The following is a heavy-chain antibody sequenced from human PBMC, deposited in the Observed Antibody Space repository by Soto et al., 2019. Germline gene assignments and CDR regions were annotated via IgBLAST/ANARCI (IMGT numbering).Heavy chain of an antibody. D-gene: IGHD2-2*01. CDR2: ISAYSGNT. V-gene: IGHV1-18*01. Sequence: ASVKVSCKASGYAFTSYGISWVRQAPGRGLEWMAWISAYSGNTDYAQKLQGRVTMTTDTSTSTAYMELRSLRSDDTAVYYCARGADQLPLDSWGQGTLVTVPQ. J-gene: IGHJ4*02. CDR3: ARGADQLPLDS. CDR1: GYAFTSYG.